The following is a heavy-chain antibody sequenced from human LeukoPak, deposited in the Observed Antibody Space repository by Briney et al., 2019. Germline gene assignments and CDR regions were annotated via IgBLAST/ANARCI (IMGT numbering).Heavy chain of an antibody. V-gene: IGHV5-10-1*01. D-gene: IGHD2-21*02. CDR3: ASEYCGGDCYPIGTAFDI. J-gene: IGHJ3*02. CDR1: GYSFTSYW. CDR2: IDPSDSYT. Sequence: GESLRISCKGSGYSFTSYWISWVRQMPGKGLEWMGRIDPSDSYTNYSPSFQGHVTISADKSISTAYLQWSSLKASDTAMYYCASEYCGGDCYPIGTAFDIWGQGTMVTVSS.